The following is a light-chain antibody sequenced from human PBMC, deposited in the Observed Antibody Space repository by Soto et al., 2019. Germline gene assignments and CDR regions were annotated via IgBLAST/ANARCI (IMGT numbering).Light chain of an antibody. CDR1: QSISTY. CDR3: QQYNNWPRAT. J-gene: IGKJ4*01. Sequence: DIQMTQSPSTLSASVGDRVAITCRASQSISTYLAWYQQKPGKAPKLLIYKASSLESGVPSRFSGSGSGAEFTLTISSLQSEDFGVYYCQQYNNWPRATFGGGTKVDI. V-gene: IGKV1-5*03. CDR2: KAS.